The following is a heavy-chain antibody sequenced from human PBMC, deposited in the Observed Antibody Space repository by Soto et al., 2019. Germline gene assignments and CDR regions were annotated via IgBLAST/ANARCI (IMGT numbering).Heavy chain of an antibody. CDR3: AREHNFLSRFAFAMVV. Sequence: PSETLSLTCTVSGGSVIGGSYYWSWIRQSPGKGLEWIGYAHDSGSAEYNPSLQSRVTISIDTSKNQFSLRLTPVTSADTAVYYCAREHNFLSRFAFAMVVWC. D-gene: IGHD3-3*01. CDR2: AHDSGSA. J-gene: IGHJ6*02. V-gene: IGHV4-61*01. CDR1: GGSVIGGSYY.